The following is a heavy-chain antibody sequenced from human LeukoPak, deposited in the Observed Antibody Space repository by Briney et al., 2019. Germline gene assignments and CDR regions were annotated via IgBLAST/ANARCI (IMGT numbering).Heavy chain of an antibody. V-gene: IGHV4-34*01. Sequence: SETLSLTCAVYGGSFSGYYWSWIRQPPGKGLEWIGEINHSGSTNYNPSLKSRVTISVDTSKNQFSLKLSSVTAADTAVYYCASSSGSYYMSAFDIWGQGTKVTVSS. D-gene: IGHD1-26*01. J-gene: IGHJ3*02. CDR1: GGSFSGYY. CDR2: INHSGST. CDR3: ASSSGSYYMSAFDI.